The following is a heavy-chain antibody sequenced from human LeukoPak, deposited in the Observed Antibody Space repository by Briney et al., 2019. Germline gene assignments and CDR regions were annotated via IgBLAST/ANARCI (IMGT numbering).Heavy chain of an antibody. D-gene: IGHD6-19*01. CDR2: ISSSSSYI. CDR3: ARDIIAVAQTDY. J-gene: IGHJ4*02. CDR1: GFTVSSNY. V-gene: IGHV3-21*01. Sequence: GGSLRPSCAASGFTVSSNYMSWVRQAPGKGLEWVSSISSSSSYIYYADSVKGRFTISRDNAKNSLYLQMNSLRAEDTAVYYCARDIIAVAQTDYWGQGTLVTVSS.